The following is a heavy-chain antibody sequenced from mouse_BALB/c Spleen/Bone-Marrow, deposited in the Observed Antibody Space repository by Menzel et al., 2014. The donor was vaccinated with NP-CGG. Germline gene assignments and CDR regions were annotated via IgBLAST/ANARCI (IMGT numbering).Heavy chain of an antibody. J-gene: IGHJ3*01. D-gene: IGHD1-2*01. Sequence: DVKLVESGGGLVQPGGSLKLSCAASGFDFSRFWLSWVRQAPGKGLEWIGEINPDSSTINYTPSLKDKFIISRDNAKNTLYLQTSKVRSEDTALYYCAKNYYYGYVAYWGQGTLVTVSA. CDR1: GFDFSRFW. CDR3: AKNYYYGYVAY. V-gene: IGHV4-1*02. CDR2: INPDSSTI.